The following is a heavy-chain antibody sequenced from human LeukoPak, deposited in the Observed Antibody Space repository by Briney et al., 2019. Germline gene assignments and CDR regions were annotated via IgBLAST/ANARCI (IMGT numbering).Heavy chain of an antibody. Sequence: PGGSLRLSCAASEFIFSRYAMHWVRQAPDKGLEWVAILSYDDTNEYYADSVAGRFTISRDNSKNTLYLQMNSLRPDDTAVYYCARDRRDGNNLAFHFDYWGQGTLVTVSS. CDR2: LSYDDTNE. J-gene: IGHJ4*02. D-gene: IGHD5-24*01. CDR3: ARDRRDGNNLAFHFDY. V-gene: IGHV3-30*04. CDR1: EFIFSRYA.